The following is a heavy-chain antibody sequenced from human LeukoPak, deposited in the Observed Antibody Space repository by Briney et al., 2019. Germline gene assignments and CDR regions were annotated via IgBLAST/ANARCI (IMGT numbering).Heavy chain of an antibody. CDR3: ARGPGVPARPPYYYYYMDV. Sequence: PSETLSLTCTVSGGSISSSSYYWAWIRQPPGKGLERIGSIYYSGSTYHNPSLKSRVTISVDTSKNQFSLTLSSVIAADTAVYYCARGPGVPARPPYYYYYMDVWGEGTTVTVSS. D-gene: IGHD6-6*01. V-gene: IGHV4-39*01. CDR2: IYYSGST. J-gene: IGHJ6*03. CDR1: GGSISSSSYY.